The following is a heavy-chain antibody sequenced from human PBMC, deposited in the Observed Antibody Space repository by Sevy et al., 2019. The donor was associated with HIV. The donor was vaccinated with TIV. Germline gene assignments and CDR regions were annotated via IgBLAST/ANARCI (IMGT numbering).Heavy chain of an antibody. CDR3: ARDRHHYDILTGYYPYGMDV. Sequence: SETLSLTCTVSGGSISSYYWSWIRQPPGKGLEWIGYIYYSGSTNYNPSLKSRVTISVDTSKNQFSLKLSSVTAADTAVYYCARDRHHYDILTGYYPYGMDVWGQGTTVTVSS. CDR2: IYYSGST. D-gene: IGHD3-9*01. CDR1: GGSISSYY. V-gene: IGHV4-59*13. J-gene: IGHJ6*02.